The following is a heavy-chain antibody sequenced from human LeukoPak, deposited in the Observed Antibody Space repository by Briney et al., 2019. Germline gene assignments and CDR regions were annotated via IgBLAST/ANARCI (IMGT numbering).Heavy chain of an antibody. J-gene: IGHJ5*02. V-gene: IGHV4-59*08. CDR2: IYYSGGT. D-gene: IGHD6-6*01. CDR3: ARWQYTISSGWFDP. CDR1: GGSISSRY. Sequence: SETLSLTCTLSGGSISSRYWSWIRQPPGKGLEWIGSIYYSGGTNYNPSLQGRVSISVDTSKIQFSLKLSSVTAADTAVYYCARWQYTISSGWFDPWGQGTPVPVSS.